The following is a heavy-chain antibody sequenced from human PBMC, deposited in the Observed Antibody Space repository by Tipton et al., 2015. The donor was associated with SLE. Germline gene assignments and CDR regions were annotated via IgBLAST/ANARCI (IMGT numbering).Heavy chain of an antibody. Sequence: LRLSCTVSGDSISSYYWSWIRQPPGKGLEWIGSIYHNESPYYNATLKSRVTMSVDTSKNQFSLKLSFVTAADTAVYYCARTGGRDASDFWGQGTLVTVSS. J-gene: IGHJ3*01. D-gene: IGHD2-15*01. CDR1: GDSISSYY. CDR3: ARTGGRDASDF. V-gene: IGHV4-59*04. CDR2: IYHNESP.